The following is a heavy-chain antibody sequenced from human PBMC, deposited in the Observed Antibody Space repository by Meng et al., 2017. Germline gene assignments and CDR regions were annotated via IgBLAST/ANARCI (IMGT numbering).Heavy chain of an antibody. CDR2: IYSGGST. CDR3: ARDSSSGWYHNY. V-gene: IGHV3-53*02. Sequence: EGQLAETGGGLIQPGVSLRLSCTASGFSVTTSYMSWVRQAPGKGLEWVSVIYSGGSTYYADSVKGRFSISRDNSKNTLYLQMNSLRAEDTAVYFCARDSSSGWYHNYWGQGTLVTVSS. CDR1: GFSVTTSY. D-gene: IGHD6-19*01. J-gene: IGHJ4*02.